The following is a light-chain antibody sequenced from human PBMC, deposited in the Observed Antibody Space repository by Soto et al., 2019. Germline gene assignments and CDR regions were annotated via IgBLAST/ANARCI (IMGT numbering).Light chain of an antibody. CDR1: SSDFGSYNL. V-gene: IGLV2-23*01. Sequence: QSVLNQPASVSGSPGQSITISCTGTSSDFGSYNLVSWYQQHPGKAPKLMIYEGSKRPSGVSNRFSGSKSGNTASLTISGLQAEDEADYYCCSYAGSSTYYVFGTGTKVTVL. CDR3: CSYAGSSTYYV. J-gene: IGLJ1*01. CDR2: EGS.